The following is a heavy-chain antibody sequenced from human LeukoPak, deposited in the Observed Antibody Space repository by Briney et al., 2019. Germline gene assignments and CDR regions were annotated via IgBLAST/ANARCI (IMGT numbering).Heavy chain of an antibody. D-gene: IGHD6-19*01. Sequence: GGSLRLSCAASGFTFKSYAMSWVRQAPGKGLELVSAISNGASTTYYADSVKGRFTISRDNSKNTLYLQMNSLRAEDTATYYCAKGGSGWSREYFVCWGQGTLVTVSS. CDR2: ISNGASTT. CDR3: AKGGSGWSREYFVC. CDR1: GFTFKSYA. J-gene: IGHJ4*02. V-gene: IGHV3-23*01.